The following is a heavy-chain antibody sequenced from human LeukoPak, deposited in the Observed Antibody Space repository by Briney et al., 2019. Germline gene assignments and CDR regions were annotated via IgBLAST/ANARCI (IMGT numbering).Heavy chain of an antibody. V-gene: IGHV4-34*01. CDR3: ARDSEYGSGSYYT. CDR2: INHSGST. J-gene: IGHJ4*02. Sequence: SETLSLTCAVYGGSFSGYYWSWIRQPPGKGLEWIGEINHSGSTNYNPSLKSRVTISVDTSKNQFSLKLSSVTAADTAVYYCARDSEYGSGSYYTWGRGTLVTVSS. D-gene: IGHD3-10*01. CDR1: GGSFSGYY.